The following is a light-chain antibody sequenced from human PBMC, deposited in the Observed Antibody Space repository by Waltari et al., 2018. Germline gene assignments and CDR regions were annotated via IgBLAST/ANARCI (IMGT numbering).Light chain of an antibody. V-gene: IGLV2-14*01. CDR1: SSEVGGYNY. CDR2: DVS. CDR3: SSYTSSSTWV. J-gene: IGLJ3*02. Sequence: QSALTQPASVSGSPGQSITISCTGTSSEVGGYNYVPWYQKHPGKAPKFMIYDVSQRPSGVSNRFSGSRSGNTASLTISGLQAEDEADYYCSSYTSSSTWVFGGGTKLTVL.